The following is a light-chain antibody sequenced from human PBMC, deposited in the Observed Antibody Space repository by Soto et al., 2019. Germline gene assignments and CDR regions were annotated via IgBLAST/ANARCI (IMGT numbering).Light chain of an antibody. CDR1: QSVSRNF. CDR2: GAS. V-gene: IGKV3D-20*02. J-gene: IGKJ5*01. Sequence: SLSPATLSVSKGERATLSCRASQSVSRNFLAWYQQKPGQAPRLLIYGASNRATGIPARFSGSGSGTDFTLTISSLEPEDFAVYYCQQHFNGPITFGQGTRLEI. CDR3: QQHFNGPIT.